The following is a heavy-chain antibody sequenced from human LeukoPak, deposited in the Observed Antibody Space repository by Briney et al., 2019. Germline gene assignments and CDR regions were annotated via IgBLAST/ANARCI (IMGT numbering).Heavy chain of an antibody. V-gene: IGHV3-23*01. CDR1: GFTFSGYA. CDR3: AKDLSDSSGWYFDY. Sequence: GGSLRLSCAASGFTFSGYAMSWVRQAPGKGLEWVSAISGSGGSTYYADSVKGRFTISRDNSKNTLYLQMNSLRAEDTAVYYCAKDLSDSSGWYFDYWGQGTLDTVSS. D-gene: IGHD6-19*01. CDR2: ISGSGGST. J-gene: IGHJ4*02.